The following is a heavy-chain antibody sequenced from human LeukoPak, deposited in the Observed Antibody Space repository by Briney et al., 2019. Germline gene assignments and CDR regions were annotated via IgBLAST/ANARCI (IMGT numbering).Heavy chain of an antibody. CDR3: TRDHWGYYDSSGQFDY. D-gene: IGHD3-22*01. CDR2: IRSKAYGGTT. V-gene: IGHV3-49*04. Sequence: GGSLRLSCTASGFTFGDYAMSWVRQAPGKGPEWVGFIRSKAYGGTTEYAASVKGRFTISRDDSKSIAYLQMNSLKTEDTAVYCCTRDHWGYYDSSGQFDYWGQGTLVTVSS. CDR1: GFTFGDYA. J-gene: IGHJ4*02.